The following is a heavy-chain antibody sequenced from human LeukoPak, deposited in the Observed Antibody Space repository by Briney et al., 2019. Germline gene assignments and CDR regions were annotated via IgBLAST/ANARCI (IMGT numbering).Heavy chain of an antibody. Sequence: GPTLVNPTQTLTLTCTFSGFALSTSGVGVGWSRPPPGKALEWLAPIYWNDDKRYSPSLKSRLTITKNTSTNQVVLTMTNMDPVDTATYYCAHSGGAHAFDIWGQGTMVTVSS. CDR1: GFALSTSGVG. V-gene: IGHV2-5*01. CDR2: IYWNDDK. CDR3: AHSGGAHAFDI. D-gene: IGHD4-23*01. J-gene: IGHJ3*02.